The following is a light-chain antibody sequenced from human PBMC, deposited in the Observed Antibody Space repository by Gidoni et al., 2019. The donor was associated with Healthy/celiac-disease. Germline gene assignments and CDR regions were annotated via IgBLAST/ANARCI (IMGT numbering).Light chain of an antibody. CDR2: EDS. J-gene: IGLJ3*02. V-gene: IGLV3-10*01. Sequence: SYELPQPPSASVSPGQTARLTCSGDALPKKYAYWYQQKSGQAPVLVIYEDSKRPSGIPERFSGSSSGKMATLTISGAQVEDEADYYCYSTDSSGNHRVFGGGTKLTVL. CDR3: YSTDSSGNHRV. CDR1: ALPKKY.